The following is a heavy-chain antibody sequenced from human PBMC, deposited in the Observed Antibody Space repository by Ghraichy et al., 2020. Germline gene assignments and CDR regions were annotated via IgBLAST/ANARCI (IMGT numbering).Heavy chain of an antibody. CDR2: INSDGSST. CDR3: ARNPRDKLMVYARSFDY. Sequence: LSLTCAASGFTFSSYWMHWVRQAPGKGLVWVSRINSDGSSTSYADSVKGRFTISRDNAKNTLYLQMNSLRAEDTAVYYCARNPRDKLMVYARSFDYWGQGTLVTVSS. V-gene: IGHV3-74*01. CDR1: GFTFSSYW. D-gene: IGHD2-8*01. J-gene: IGHJ4*02.